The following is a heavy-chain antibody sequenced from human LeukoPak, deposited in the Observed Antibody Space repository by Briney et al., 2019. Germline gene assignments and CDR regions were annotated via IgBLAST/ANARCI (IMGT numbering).Heavy chain of an antibody. D-gene: IGHD3-22*01. CDR1: GGTFSSYA. J-gene: IGHJ3*02. Sequence: GASVKVSCKASGGTFSSYAISWVRQAPGQGLEWMGGIIPIFGTANYAQKFQGRVTITADESTSTAYMELSSLRSEDTAVYYCAREMEITMIVVVTTPAFDIWGQGTMVTVSS. CDR2: IIPIFGTA. CDR3: AREMEITMIVVVTTPAFDI. V-gene: IGHV1-69*13.